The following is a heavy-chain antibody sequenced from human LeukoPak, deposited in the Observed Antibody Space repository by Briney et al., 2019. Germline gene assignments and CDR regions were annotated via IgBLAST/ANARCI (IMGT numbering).Heavy chain of an antibody. CDR3: ARDGGYYDSSGYYPTDAFDI. CDR1: GGSISSSSYY. CDR2: IYYSGST. V-gene: IGHV4-39*07. Sequence: PSETLSLTCTVSGGSISSSSYYWGWIRQPPGKGLEWIGSIYYSGSTYYNPSLKSRVTISVDTSKNQFSLKLSSVTAADTAVYYCARDGGYYDSSGYYPTDAFDIWGQGTMVTVSS. D-gene: IGHD3-22*01. J-gene: IGHJ3*02.